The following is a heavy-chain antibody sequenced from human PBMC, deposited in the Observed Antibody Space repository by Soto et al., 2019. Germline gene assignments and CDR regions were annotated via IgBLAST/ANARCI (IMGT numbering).Heavy chain of an antibody. J-gene: IGHJ5*02. CDR1: GYTFTNYE. D-gene: IGHD3-10*01. CDR2: MNPGSGNT. Sequence: QEQLVQSGAEVKKPGASVKVSCKASGYTFTNYEISWVRQATGQGLEWMGWMNPGSGNTGYALKFQGRVTMTRNISISTAYMELSRLGSDDTAIYYCARMASSGSLNWFDPWGQGTLVSVSS. V-gene: IGHV1-8*01. CDR3: ARMASSGSLNWFDP.